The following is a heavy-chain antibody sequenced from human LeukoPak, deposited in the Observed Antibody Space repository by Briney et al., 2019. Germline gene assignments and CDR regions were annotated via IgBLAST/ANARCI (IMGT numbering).Heavy chain of an antibody. V-gene: IGHV4-4*07. Sequence: ETLSLTCTVSGGSISSYYWSWIRQPAGKGLEWIGRIYTSGSTNYNPCRKSRVTMSVDTSKNQFSLKLSSVTAADTAVYYCARGKEMTRTSGYYSFDFWGQGTLVSVSS. CDR3: ARGKEMTRTSGYYSFDF. J-gene: IGHJ4*02. CDR1: GGSISSYY. D-gene: IGHD3-9*01. CDR2: IYTSGST.